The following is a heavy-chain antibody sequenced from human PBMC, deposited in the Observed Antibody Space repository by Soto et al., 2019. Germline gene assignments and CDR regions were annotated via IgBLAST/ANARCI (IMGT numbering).Heavy chain of an antibody. D-gene: IGHD6-19*01. CDR3: ARPKGSYSSGYYYFDY. V-gene: IGHV1-69*13. CDR1: GGTFSTYA. Sequence: SVKVSCKTSGGTFSTYAIYWVRQAPGQGLEWMGAIIPLFGTADYAQKFQGRVTITADESTSTAYMELSSLRSEDTAVYYCARPKGSYSSGYYYFDYRAQRTLVTVSS. CDR2: IIPLFGTA. J-gene: IGHJ4*02.